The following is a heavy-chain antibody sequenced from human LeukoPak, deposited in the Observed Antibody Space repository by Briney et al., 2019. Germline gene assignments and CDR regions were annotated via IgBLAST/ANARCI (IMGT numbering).Heavy chain of an antibody. CDR1: GFTFSSYA. D-gene: IGHD2-2*01. CDR2: ISGSGGST. V-gene: IGHV3-23*01. J-gene: IGHJ6*04. CDR3: AKATVGINVVVPAATSLLYYGMDV. Sequence: PGGSLRLSCAASGFTFSSYAMSWVRQAPGKGLEWVSAISGSGGSTYYADSVKGRFTISRDNSKNTLYLQMNSLRAEDTAVYYCAKATVGINVVVPAATSLLYYGMDVWGKGTTVTVSS.